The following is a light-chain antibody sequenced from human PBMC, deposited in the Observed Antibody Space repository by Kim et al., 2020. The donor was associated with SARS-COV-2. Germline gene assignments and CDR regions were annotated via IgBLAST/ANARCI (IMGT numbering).Light chain of an antibody. J-gene: IGLJ1*01. CDR2: AVI. CDR1: SSDVGGHNY. Sequence: ITSTEPSSDVGGHNYVSWYQHHPGKAPKLIIYAVIKRPSGGPDRFSGATSGNTASLPISGLQAEEEADYYCCTYAGSGTSKVFGTGTKVTVL. CDR3: CTYAGSGTSKV. V-gene: IGLV2-11*01.